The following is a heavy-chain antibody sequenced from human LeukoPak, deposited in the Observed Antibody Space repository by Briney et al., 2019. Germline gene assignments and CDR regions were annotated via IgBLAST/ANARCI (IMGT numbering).Heavy chain of an antibody. CDR2: IKEDGTEN. CDR1: GFTFRRHW. Sequence: PGGSLRLSCAASGFTFRRHWMSWVRRAPGKGLEWVATIKEDGTENHHANSVKGRFTISRDNAKNSLYLQMTSLRVEGTAVYYCAKDQAPAEQDSSGWSNWGQGTLVTVSS. CDR3: AKDQAPAEQDSSGWSN. J-gene: IGHJ4*02. D-gene: IGHD6-19*01. V-gene: IGHV3-7*03.